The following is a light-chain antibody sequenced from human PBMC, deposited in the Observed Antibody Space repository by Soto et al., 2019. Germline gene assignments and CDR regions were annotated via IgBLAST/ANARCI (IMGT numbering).Light chain of an antibody. CDR3: PQYNDWIFLT. V-gene: IGKV3-15*01. J-gene: IGKJ4*02. CDR2: GAS. CDR1: QRLSSA. Sequence: DIVMTQSPAPLSVSPGARATLSCRASQRLSSALAWYQQNPGQAPRLLIYGASTRATGIPARFSGSGSGTEFTLTISSLQSEDCAVYYCPQYNDWIFLTVGGGTKVEIK.